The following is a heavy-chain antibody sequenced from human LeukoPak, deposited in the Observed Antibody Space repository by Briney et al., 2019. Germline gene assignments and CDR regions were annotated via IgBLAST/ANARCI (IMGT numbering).Heavy chain of an antibody. D-gene: IGHD3-3*01. Sequence: GASVKVSCKVSGYTLTELSMHWVRQAPGKGLEWMGGFDPEDGETIYAQKFQGRVTMTEDTSTDTAYMELSSLRSEDTAVYYCATSKREKAHWNGYDFDYWGQGTLVTVSS. J-gene: IGHJ4*02. V-gene: IGHV1-24*01. CDR1: GYTLTELS. CDR2: FDPEDGET. CDR3: ATSKREKAHWNGYDFDY.